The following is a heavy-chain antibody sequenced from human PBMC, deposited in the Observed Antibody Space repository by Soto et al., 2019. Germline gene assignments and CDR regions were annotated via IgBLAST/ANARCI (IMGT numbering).Heavy chain of an antibody. CDR2: INHRGST. J-gene: IGHJ4*02. CDR3: ARGGSSEL. V-gene: IGHV4-4*02. CDR1: GGSIVSDKW. Sequence: QVKLQESGPGLVKPSGTLSLTCAVSGGSIVSDKWWSWVRQSPGKGLEWLGEINHRGSTIYNPSLKGRVTISVDTSRNQFYLKVKSVTAADTAVYYCARGGSSELWGQGTLVTVSS. D-gene: IGHD6-6*01.